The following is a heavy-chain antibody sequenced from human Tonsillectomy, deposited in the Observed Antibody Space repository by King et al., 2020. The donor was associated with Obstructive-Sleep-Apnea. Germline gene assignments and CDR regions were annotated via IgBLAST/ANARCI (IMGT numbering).Heavy chain of an antibody. V-gene: IGHV4-59*01. CDR1: GGSISSYY. J-gene: IGHJ3*02. Sequence: VQLQESGPGLVKPSETLSLTCTVSGGSISSYYWSWIRQPPGKGLEWIGYIYYSGSTNYNPSLKSQVTISVDTSKNQFSLKLSSVTAADTAVYYCARDLFPVTAEGKDAFDIWGQGTMVTVSS. D-gene: IGHD2-21*02. CDR2: IYYSGST. CDR3: ARDLFPVTAEGKDAFDI.